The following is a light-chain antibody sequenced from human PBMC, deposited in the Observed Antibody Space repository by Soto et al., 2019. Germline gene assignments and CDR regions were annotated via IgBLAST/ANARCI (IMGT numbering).Light chain of an antibody. CDR2: XXS. CDR3: SSYTSSSTLV. Sequence: QSALTQPASVSGFPGQSIAISCTGTSSDVGGYNYVSWYQQHPGKAPKLMIXXXSNXXXXXXXXXXGSKSGNTASLTISGXXXXXXXXXXCSSYTSSSTLVFGTGTKLTVL. V-gene: IGLV2-14*01. J-gene: IGLJ1*01. CDR1: SSDVGGYNY.